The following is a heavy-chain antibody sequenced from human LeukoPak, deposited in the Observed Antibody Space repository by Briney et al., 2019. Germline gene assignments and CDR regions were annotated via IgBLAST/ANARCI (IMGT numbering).Heavy chain of an antibody. CDR1: GFTFGNFW. J-gene: IGHJ5*02. V-gene: IGHV3-7*04. Sequence: GGSLRLSCAASGFTFGNFWMTWVRQTPGKGLGWVANIKQDGREKKYVDSVKGRFTISRDNAKNSLYLQMNGLRAEDSAVYYCARELLYGSGSYYDPWGQGTLVTVSS. CDR2: IKQDGREK. D-gene: IGHD3-10*01. CDR3: ARELLYGSGSYYDP.